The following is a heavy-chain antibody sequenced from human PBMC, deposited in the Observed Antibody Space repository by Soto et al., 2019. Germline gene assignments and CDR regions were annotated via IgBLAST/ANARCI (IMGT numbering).Heavy chain of an antibody. D-gene: IGHD1-20*01. V-gene: IGHV4-39*01. CDR1: GGSFSSTTYY. CDR2: IYYTGRT. J-gene: IGHJ6*04. Sequence: SETLSLTCTVAGGSFSSTTYYWGWVRPAPGKGLKWIGNIYYTGRTYSSPSLQSRVTISIDTSKNQFSLKLTSVTAADTTVYYFSRYVLITVVRPARTPGANVWGKGTTVTVSS. CDR3: SRYVLITVVRPARTPGANV.